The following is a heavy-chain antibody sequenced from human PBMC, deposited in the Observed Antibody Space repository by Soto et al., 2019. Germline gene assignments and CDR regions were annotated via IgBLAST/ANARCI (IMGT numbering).Heavy chain of an antibody. J-gene: IGHJ5*02. Sequence: SETLSLTCAVSCGYISSGFYSCSWILQPPGQGLEWIGYIYNSGNTYYNPSLMSRVTISVERSQNNFSLKLTSVTAADTAVYYCARGSDGGRNWLDPWCQGKQVTVSS. CDR3: ARGSDGGRNWLDP. V-gene: IGHV4-30-2*01. CDR1: CGYISSGFYS. CDR2: IYNSGNT. D-gene: IGHD2-21*01.